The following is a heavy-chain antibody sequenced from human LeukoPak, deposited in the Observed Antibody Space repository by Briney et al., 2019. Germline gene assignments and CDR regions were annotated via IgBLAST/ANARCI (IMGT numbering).Heavy chain of an antibody. V-gene: IGHV4-30-2*01. J-gene: IGHJ4*02. Sequence: PSETLSLTCTVSGGSISSGGYSWSWIRQPPGKGLEWIGYIYHSGSTYYNPSLKSRVTISVDRSKNQFSLKLSSVTAADTAVYYCASYDYYDSSGYFDYWGQGTLVTVSS. CDR1: GGSISSGGYS. CDR2: IYHSGST. CDR3: ASYDYYDSSGYFDY. D-gene: IGHD3-22*01.